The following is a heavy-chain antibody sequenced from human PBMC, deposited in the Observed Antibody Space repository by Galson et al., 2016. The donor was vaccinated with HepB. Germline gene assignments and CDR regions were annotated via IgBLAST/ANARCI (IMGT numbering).Heavy chain of an antibody. CDR1: GYTFIRQY. CDR3: ARGTPTYGPGSHYPLDY. D-gene: IGHD3-10*01. CDR2: INPDGGVT. V-gene: IGHV1-46*01. J-gene: IGHJ4*02. Sequence: SVKVSCKASGYTFIRQYVHWVRQAPGLGLEWMGVINPDGGVTSYAQKFQGRITMTRDTSTSTAYMELSSLTPDDTAIYYCARGTPTYGPGSHYPLDYWGQGTLLTVSS.